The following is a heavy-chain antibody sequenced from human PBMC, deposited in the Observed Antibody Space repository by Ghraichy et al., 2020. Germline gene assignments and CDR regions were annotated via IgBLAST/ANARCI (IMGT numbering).Heavy chain of an antibody. V-gene: IGHV4-4*07. CDR1: GGSISSYS. J-gene: IGHJ3*02. CDR3: ARDYGDLTRKAYDI. CDR2: ISTSGST. D-gene: IGHD4-17*01. Sequence: SETLSLTCTVSGGSISSYSWSWIRQPAGKGLEYIGRISTSGSTSYNPSLKSRVTITVDTYKNQSSLNLSYVTAADTAVYYCARDYGDLTRKAYDIWGQGTMVTVCS.